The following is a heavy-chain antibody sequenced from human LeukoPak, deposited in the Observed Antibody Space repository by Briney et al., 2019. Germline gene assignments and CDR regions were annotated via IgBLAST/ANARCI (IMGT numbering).Heavy chain of an antibody. Sequence: SETLSLTCTASGGSISSYYWSWVRQPPGKGLEWIGYIYYSGSTNYNPSLKSRVTISVDTSKNQFSLKLSSVTAADTAVYYCARASSGWYSSFDYWGQGTLVTVSS. J-gene: IGHJ4*02. CDR3: ARASSGWYSSFDY. CDR1: GGSISSYY. V-gene: IGHV4-59*01. D-gene: IGHD6-19*01. CDR2: IYYSGST.